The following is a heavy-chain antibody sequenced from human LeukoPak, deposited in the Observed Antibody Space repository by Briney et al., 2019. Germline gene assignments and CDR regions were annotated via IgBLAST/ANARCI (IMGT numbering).Heavy chain of an antibody. CDR2: INHSGST. CDR3: ARESNDYVWGSYRYSYYFDY. Sequence: PSETLSLTCSVSGASITGYYWSWIRQPPGKGLEWIGEINHSGSTNYNPSLKSRVTISVDTSKNQFSLKLSSVTAADTAVYYCARESNDYVWGSYRYSYYFDYWGQGTLVTVSS. V-gene: IGHV4-34*01. D-gene: IGHD3-16*02. CDR1: GASITGYY. J-gene: IGHJ4*02.